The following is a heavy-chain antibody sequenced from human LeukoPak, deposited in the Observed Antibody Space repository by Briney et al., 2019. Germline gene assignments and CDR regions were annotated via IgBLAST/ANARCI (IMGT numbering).Heavy chain of an antibody. V-gene: IGHV3-48*01. CDR2: ISSSSGTI. D-gene: IGHD4-17*01. J-gene: IGHJ4*02. Sequence: GGSLRLSCAASGFTFSSYSMNWVRQAPGKGLEWVSYISSSSGTISYADSVKGRFTISRDNDENSLYLQMSSLRAEDTAVYYCARGGLRGDYWGQGTLVTVSS. CDR3: ARGGLRGDY. CDR1: GFTFSSYS.